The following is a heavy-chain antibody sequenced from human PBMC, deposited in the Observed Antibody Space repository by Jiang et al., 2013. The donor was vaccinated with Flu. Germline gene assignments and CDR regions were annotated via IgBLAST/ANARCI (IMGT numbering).Heavy chain of an antibody. V-gene: IGHV1-8*01. D-gene: IGHD3-22*01. Sequence: SGAEVKKPGASVKVSCKASGYTFISYDINWVRQATGQGLEWMGWMNPNSGNTGYAQKFQGRVTMTRNTSISTAYMELSSLRSEDTAVYYCARDPYYYDSSGRYYYYYYMDVWGKGTTVTVSS. CDR2: MNPNSGNT. CDR1: GYTFISYD. CDR3: ARDPYYYDSSGRYYYYYYMDV. J-gene: IGHJ6*03.